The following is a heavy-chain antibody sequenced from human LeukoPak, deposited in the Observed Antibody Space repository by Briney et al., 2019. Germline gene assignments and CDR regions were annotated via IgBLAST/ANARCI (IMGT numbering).Heavy chain of an antibody. CDR2: INAGNGNT. J-gene: IGHJ3*02. CDR3: ARAVYYGDYFDAFDI. D-gene: IGHD4-17*01. V-gene: IGHV1-3*01. CDR1: GYTFTSYA. Sequence: ASVKVSCKASGYTFTSYAMHWVRQAPGQRLEWMGWINAGNGNTKYSRKFQGRVTITRDTSASTAYMELSSLRSEDTAVYYCARAVYYGDYFDAFDIWGQGTMVTASS.